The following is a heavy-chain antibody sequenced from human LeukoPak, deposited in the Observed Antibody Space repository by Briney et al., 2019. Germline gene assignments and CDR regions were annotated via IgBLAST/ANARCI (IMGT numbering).Heavy chain of an antibody. Sequence: GGSLRLSCAASGFTFSSYAMSWVRQAPGKGLEWVSAISGSGGSTYYADSVKGRFTISRDNAKNSLYLQMNSLRAEDTAVYYCARDSHDAFDIWGQGTMVTVSS. CDR2: ISGSGGST. V-gene: IGHV3-23*01. J-gene: IGHJ3*02. CDR3: ARDSHDAFDI. CDR1: GFTFSSYA.